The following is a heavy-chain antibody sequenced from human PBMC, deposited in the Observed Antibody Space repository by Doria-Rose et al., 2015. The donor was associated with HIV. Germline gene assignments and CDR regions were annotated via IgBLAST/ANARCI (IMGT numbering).Heavy chain of an antibody. CDR1: GVSLSSPGMG. Sequence: QVTLKESGPVLVKPTETLTLTSTVSGVSLSSPGMGVSWIRQPPGKALEWLANIFSDDERSYKTSLKIRLTISRGTSKSQVVLTMTDMDPVDTATYYCARIRSSRWYHKYYFDFWGQGTLVIVSA. J-gene: IGHJ4*02. V-gene: IGHV2-26*01. CDR2: IFSDDER. CDR3: ARIRSSRWYHKYYFDF. D-gene: IGHD6-13*01.